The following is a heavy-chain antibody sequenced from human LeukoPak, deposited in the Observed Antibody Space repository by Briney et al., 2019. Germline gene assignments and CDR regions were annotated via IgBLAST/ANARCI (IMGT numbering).Heavy chain of an antibody. V-gene: IGHV1-69*13. CDR3: ARGGLSGYVFDY. CDR2: IIPIFGTA. D-gene: IGHD5-12*01. CDR1: GGTFSSYA. Sequence: SVKVSCKASGGTFSSYAISWVRQAPGQGLEWMGGIIPIFGTANYAQKFQGRVTITADESTSTAYMELSSLRSEDTAVYYCARGGLSGYVFDYWGQGTLVTVSS. J-gene: IGHJ4*02.